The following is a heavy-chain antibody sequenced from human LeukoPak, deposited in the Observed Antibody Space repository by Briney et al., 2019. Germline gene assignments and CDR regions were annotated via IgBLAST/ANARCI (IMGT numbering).Heavy chain of an antibody. J-gene: IGHJ5*02. CDR1: GFTFSSYA. CDR3: AGEPHEGWFDP. Sequence: GGSLRLSCSASGFTFSSYAMHWVRQAPGKGLEYVSAISSNGGSTYYADSVKGRFTISRDNSKNTLFLQMSSLRAEDTAVYYCAGEPHEGWFDPWGQGTLVTVSS. CDR2: ISSNGGST. V-gene: IGHV3-64D*06.